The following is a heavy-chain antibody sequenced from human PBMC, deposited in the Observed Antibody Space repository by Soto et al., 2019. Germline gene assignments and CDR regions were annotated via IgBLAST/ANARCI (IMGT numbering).Heavy chain of an antibody. CDR1: GFTFGNAW. J-gene: IGHJ4*02. Sequence: EVQLVESGGGLVKPGGSLRLSCAASGFTFGNAWMNWVRQTPGKGLEWVGRIKSKTDGGTADYAAPVKGRFTISRDDSKNALYLQMNSLKTEDTAVYYCTTDRGHMYDFDYWGQGILVPVSS. D-gene: IGHD5-18*01. CDR2: IKSKTDGGTA. CDR3: TTDRGHMYDFDY. V-gene: IGHV3-15*01.